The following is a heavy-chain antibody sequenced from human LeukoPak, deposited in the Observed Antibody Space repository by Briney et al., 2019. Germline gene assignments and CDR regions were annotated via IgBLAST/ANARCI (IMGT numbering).Heavy chain of an antibody. CDR2: ISGSGDST. Sequence: GGSLRLSCAASGFTFINYAMTWVCQAPGKGLEWVSAISGSGDSTFNADSVKGRFTISGDNSKNTLYLQMNSLRAEDTALYYCATSTVAKYDYWGQGTLVAVSS. D-gene: IGHD4-11*01. V-gene: IGHV3-23*01. CDR3: ATSTVAKYDY. J-gene: IGHJ4*02. CDR1: GFTFINYA.